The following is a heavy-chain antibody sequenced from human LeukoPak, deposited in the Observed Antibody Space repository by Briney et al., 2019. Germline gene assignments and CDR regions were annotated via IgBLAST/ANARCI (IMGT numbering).Heavy chain of an antibody. D-gene: IGHD6-19*01. Sequence: SETLSLTCAVYGGSISSYYWSWIRQPPGKGLEWIGSIYYSGSTYYNPSLKSRVTISVDTSKNQFSLKLSSVTAADTAVYYCARRIAVAGTNYYFDYWGQGTLVTVSS. CDR2: IYYSGST. CDR3: ARRIAVAGTNYYFDY. J-gene: IGHJ4*02. CDR1: GGSISSYY. V-gene: IGHV4-59*05.